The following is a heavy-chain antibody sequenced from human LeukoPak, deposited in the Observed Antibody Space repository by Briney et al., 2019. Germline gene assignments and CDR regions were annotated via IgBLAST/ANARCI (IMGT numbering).Heavy chain of an antibody. J-gene: IGHJ4*02. D-gene: IGHD3-3*01. CDR2: IKSKTDGGTT. V-gene: IGHV3-15*01. Sequence: GGSLRLSCAASGFTFSNAWMSWVRQAPGKGLEWVGRIKSKTDGGTTDYAAPVKGRFTISRDDSKNTLYLRMNSLKTEDTAVYYCTSFGGDFWSGYPYYFDYWGQGNLVTVSS. CDR3: TSFGGDFWSGYPYYFDY. CDR1: GFTFSNAW.